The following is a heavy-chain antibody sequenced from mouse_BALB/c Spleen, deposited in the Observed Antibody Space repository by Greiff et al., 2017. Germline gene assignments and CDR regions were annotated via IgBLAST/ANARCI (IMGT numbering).Heavy chain of an antibody. Sequence: VQLQRSGAELVRPGALVKLSCKASGFNIKDYYMHWVKQRPEQGLEWIGWIDPENGNTIYDPKFQGKASITADTSSNTAYLQLSSLTSEDTAVYYCALHYYGSSYYYAMDYWGQGTSVTVSS. CDR2: IDPENGNT. D-gene: IGHD1-1*01. CDR1: GFNIKDYY. J-gene: IGHJ4*01. V-gene: IGHV14-1*02. CDR3: ALHYYGSSYYYAMDY.